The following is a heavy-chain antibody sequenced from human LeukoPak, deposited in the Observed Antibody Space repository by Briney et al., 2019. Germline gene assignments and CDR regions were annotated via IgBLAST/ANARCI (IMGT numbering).Heavy chain of an antibody. D-gene: IGHD2-2*01. J-gene: IGHJ6*02. CDR2: IYYSGST. V-gene: IGHV4-59*01. CDR1: GGSISSYY. CDR3: ARGVVVPAAPYYYYYGMDV. Sequence: SETLSLTCTVSGGSISSYYWSWIRQPPGKGLEWIGYIYYSGSTNYNPSLKSRVTISVDTSKNQFSLKLSSVTAADTAVYYCARGVVVPAAPYYYYYGMDVWGQGTTVTVSS.